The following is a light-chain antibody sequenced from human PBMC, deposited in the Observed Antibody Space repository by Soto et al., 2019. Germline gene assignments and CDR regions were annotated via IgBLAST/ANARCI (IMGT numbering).Light chain of an antibody. CDR2: DSN. CDR3: AAWADSLKGPV. CDR1: SSNIGSNS. V-gene: IGLV1-51*01. Sequence: QSVLTQPPSVSAAPGQKVTISCSGSSSNIGSNSVSWYQQLPGKAPKLLIYDSNKRPSGIPDRFSGSKSGSSATLAISGLQSEDEADYYCAAWADSLKGPVFGGGTKLTVL. J-gene: IGLJ2*01.